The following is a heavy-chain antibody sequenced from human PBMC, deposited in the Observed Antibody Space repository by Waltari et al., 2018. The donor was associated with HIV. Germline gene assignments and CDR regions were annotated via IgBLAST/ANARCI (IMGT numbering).Heavy chain of an antibody. D-gene: IGHD3-16*01. V-gene: IGHV3-21*01. CDR2: ISSSGSYI. CDR1: GFPFSIDR. Sequence: EVQLVESGGGLVKPGGSLRLSCAASGFPFSIDRMNWIRQAPGKGLEGVSSISSSGSYIYYKDSVKGRFTISRDNSLYLQMNSLRADDTAVYYCARDLGASNNYYYGMDVWGQGTTVTVSS. J-gene: IGHJ6*02. CDR3: ARDLGASNNYYYGMDV.